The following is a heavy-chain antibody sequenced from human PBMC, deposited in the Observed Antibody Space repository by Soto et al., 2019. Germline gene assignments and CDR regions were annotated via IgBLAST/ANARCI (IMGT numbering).Heavy chain of an antibody. J-gene: IGHJ4*02. Sequence: QVQLVESGGGVVQPGWSLRLSCAASGFTFSHYAMHWVRQATGKGLEWVALMSYDGSNEYYADSVKGRFTISRDNSKNTPYLQMNSLRAEDTAGYYCAKDGSHNFDYWGQGTLVTVSS. CDR3: AKDGSHNFDY. CDR1: GFTFSHYA. D-gene: IGHD1-26*01. CDR2: MSYDGSNE. V-gene: IGHV3-30*18.